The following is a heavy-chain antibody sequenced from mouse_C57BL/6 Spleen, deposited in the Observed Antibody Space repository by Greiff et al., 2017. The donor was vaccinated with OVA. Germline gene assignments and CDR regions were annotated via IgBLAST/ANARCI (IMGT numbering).Heavy chain of an antibody. Sequence: QVQLQQPGAELVKPGASVKMSCKASGYTFTSYWITWVKQRPGQGLEWIGDIYPGSGSTNYNEKFKSKATLTVDTSSSTAYMQLSSLSSEDSAVYDCASRPYYDYDGWYFDVWGTGTTVTVSS. CDR2: IYPGSGST. V-gene: IGHV1-55*01. CDR3: ASRPYYDYDGWYFDV. J-gene: IGHJ1*03. CDR1: GYTFTSYW. D-gene: IGHD2-4*01.